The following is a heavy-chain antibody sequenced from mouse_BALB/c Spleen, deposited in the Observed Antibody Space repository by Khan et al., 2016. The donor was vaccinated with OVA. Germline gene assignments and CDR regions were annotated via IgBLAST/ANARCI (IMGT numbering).Heavy chain of an antibody. CDR2: IWTDGST. CDR1: GFSLTSYG. Sequence: QVQLKESGPGLVAPSQSLSITCTISGFSLTSYGVHWVRQPPGKGLEWLVVIWTDGSTTYNSALKSRLSITKDNSKSQVFLKMNSLQTDDTAIYYCARHDRYYYAMDYWGQGTSGNGSS. D-gene: IGHD2-14*01. CDR3: ARHDRYYYAMDY. V-gene: IGHV2-6-1*01. J-gene: IGHJ4*01.